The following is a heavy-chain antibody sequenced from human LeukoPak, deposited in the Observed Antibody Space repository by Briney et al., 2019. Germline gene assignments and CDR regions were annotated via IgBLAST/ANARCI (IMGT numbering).Heavy chain of an antibody. V-gene: IGHV4-59*08. CDR2: MYYSGGT. Sequence: SETLSLTCTVSGGSISSYYWSWIRQPPGKGLEWIGYMYYSGGTNYNPSLKSRVTISVDMSKNQFSLKLSSVTAADTAVYYCARHGSDNTYYDILTGYYSAEYFQHWGQGTLVTVSS. CDR1: GGSISSYY. J-gene: IGHJ1*01. D-gene: IGHD3-9*01. CDR3: ARHGSDNTYYDILTGYYSAEYFQH.